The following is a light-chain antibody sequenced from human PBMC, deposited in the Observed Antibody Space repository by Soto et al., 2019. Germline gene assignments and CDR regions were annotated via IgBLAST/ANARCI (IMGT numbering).Light chain of an antibody. V-gene: IGKV1-5*01. CDR1: QSISSW. CDR3: EQHCDSPPT. CDR2: DAS. Sequence: ASQSISSWLAWYQQKPGKAPKLLIYDASSLESGVPSRFSGSRHGTEYTLSISRRQPGETVVPNYEQHCDSPPTFGQGTKVDIK. J-gene: IGKJ1*01.